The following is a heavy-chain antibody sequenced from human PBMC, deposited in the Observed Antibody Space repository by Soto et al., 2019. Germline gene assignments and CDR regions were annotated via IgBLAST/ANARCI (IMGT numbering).Heavy chain of an antibody. D-gene: IGHD3-10*01. CDR1: GGTFSSYT. Sequence: QVQLVQSGAEVKKPGSSVKVSCKASGGTFSSYTISWVRQAPGQGLEWMGRIIPILGIANYAQKFQGRVTITAENSTSTAYMELSSLRSEDTAVYYCARAMFSGFAESEGMDVWGQGTTVTVSS. J-gene: IGHJ6*02. CDR3: ARAMFSGFAESEGMDV. V-gene: IGHV1-69*02. CDR2: IIPILGIA.